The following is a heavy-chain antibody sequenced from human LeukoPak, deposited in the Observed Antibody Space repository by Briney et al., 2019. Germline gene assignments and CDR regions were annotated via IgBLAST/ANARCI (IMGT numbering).Heavy chain of an antibody. CDR2: IYPGDSDT. V-gene: IGHV5-51*01. J-gene: IGHJ4*02. CDR3: ARGGRFVGATSLFDY. D-gene: IGHD1-26*01. CDR1: GYSFTSYW. Sequence: GESLKISCKGSGYSFTSYWIGWVRQMPGKGLEWMGIIYPGDSDTRYSPSFQGQVTISADKSISTAYLQWSSLKAWDTAMYYCARGGRFVGATSLFDYWGQGTLVTVSS.